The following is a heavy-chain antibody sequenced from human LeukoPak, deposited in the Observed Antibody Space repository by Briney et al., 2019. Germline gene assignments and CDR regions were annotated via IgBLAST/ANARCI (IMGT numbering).Heavy chain of an antibody. V-gene: IGHV1-69*01. Sequence: ASVNFSFKAYRLTFSIYSISWVRQAPGQGLELMGGIIPIFGTANYAQKFQGRVTITADEYTSTAYMELSSRRSEDTAVYYCATRGICSGGSCYKEPTWYFDLWGRGNLVTVSS. CDR1: RLTFSIYS. D-gene: IGHD2-15*01. CDR3: ATRGICSGGSCYKEPTWYFDL. J-gene: IGHJ2*01. CDR2: IIPIFGTA.